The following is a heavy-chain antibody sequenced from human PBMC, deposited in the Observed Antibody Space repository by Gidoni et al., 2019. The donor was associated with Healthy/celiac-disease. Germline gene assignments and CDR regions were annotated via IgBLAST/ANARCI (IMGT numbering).Heavy chain of an antibody. CDR2: IYHSWST. Sequence: QVQLQESGPGLVKPSGTLSLSCAVSGGSISSSNWWSWVRKPPGKGLERIGEIYHSWSTNYNPSLKSRVTISVDNSKNQFSLKLRSVTAAYTAVYYCARDGAAAGTDYWGQGTLVTVSS. CDR1: GGSISSSNW. V-gene: IGHV4-4*02. J-gene: IGHJ4*02. D-gene: IGHD6-13*01. CDR3: ARDGAAAGTDY.